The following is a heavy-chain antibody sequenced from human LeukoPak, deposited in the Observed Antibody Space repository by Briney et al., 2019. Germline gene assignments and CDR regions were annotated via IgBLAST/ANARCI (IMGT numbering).Heavy chain of an antibody. V-gene: IGHV3-49*03. CDR2: IRSKAYGETA. D-gene: IGHD6-19*01. CDR3: AREESIAVAGIHSRY. CDR1: GFTFGDYA. Sequence: QPGGSLRLSCTVSGFTFGDYAMSWIRQAPGKGLEWVGFIRSKAYGETADYAASVKGRFTISRDNSKNTVFLQMNSLRAEDTAVYYCAREESIAVAGIHSRYWGQGTLVTVSS. J-gene: IGHJ4*02.